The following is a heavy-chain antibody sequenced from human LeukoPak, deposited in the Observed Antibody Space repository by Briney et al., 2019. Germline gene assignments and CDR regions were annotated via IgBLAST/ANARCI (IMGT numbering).Heavy chain of an antibody. CDR1: GFTFSSYE. J-gene: IGHJ6*04. V-gene: IGHV3-48*03. Sequence: GGSLRLSCAASGFTFSSYEMNWVRRAPGQGLEWVSYISSSGSTIYYADSVKGRFTISRDNANLSLYMQMNSLRAEDTAVYYCAELGITIICCVWGKGTTVTISS. D-gene: IGHD3-10*01. CDR2: ISSSGSTI. CDR3: AELGITIICCV.